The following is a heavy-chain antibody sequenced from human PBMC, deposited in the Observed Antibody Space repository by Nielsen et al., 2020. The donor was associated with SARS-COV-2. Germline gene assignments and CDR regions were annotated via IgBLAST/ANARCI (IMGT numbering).Heavy chain of an antibody. J-gene: IGHJ4*02. Sequence: GESLKISCAASGFTFSSYGMHWVRQAPGKGLEWVAVISYDGSNKYYADSVKGRFTISRDNSKNTLYLQMNSLRAEDTAVYYCAKDRVGSGWYVGYWGQGTPVTVSS. CDR1: GFTFSSYG. CDR2: ISYDGSNK. CDR3: AKDRVGSGWYVGY. D-gene: IGHD6-19*01. V-gene: IGHV3-30*18.